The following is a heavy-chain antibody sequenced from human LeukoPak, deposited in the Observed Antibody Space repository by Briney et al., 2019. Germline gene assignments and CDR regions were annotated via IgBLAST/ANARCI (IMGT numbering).Heavy chain of an antibody. Sequence: GGSLRLSCEASGFIFSSYSMNWVRQAPNKGLEWVSYIGSSDNSIYYADSAKGRVTVSRDNARNSLYLQMNSLRAEDTAVYYCARLYYGVPEPWGQGTLVTVSS. CDR2: IGSSDNSI. CDR3: ARLYYGVPEP. V-gene: IGHV3-48*04. CDR1: GFIFSSYS. J-gene: IGHJ5*02. D-gene: IGHD4-17*01.